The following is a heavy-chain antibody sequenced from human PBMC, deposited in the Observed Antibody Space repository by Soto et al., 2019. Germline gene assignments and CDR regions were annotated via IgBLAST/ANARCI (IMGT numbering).Heavy chain of an antibody. CDR1: GFTFSSYW. CDR3: ARGSGAHTVTTKGHDY. CDR2: INSDGSST. J-gene: IGHJ4*02. Sequence: EVQLVESGGGLVQPGGSLRLSCAASGFTFSSYWMHWVRQAPGKGLVWGSRINSDGSSTSYADSVKGRFTISGDNAKNTMYLQMNSLRAEDTAVYYCARGSGAHTVTTKGHDYWGQGTLVTVSS. D-gene: IGHD4-17*01. V-gene: IGHV3-74*01.